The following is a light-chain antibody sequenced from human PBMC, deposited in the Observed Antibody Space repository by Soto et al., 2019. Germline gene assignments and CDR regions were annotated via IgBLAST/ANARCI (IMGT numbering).Light chain of an antibody. J-gene: IGLJ1*01. CDR2: DVS. CDR3: CSYASSDSYV. CDR1: SSDVGGYNL. Sequence: QSVLTQPASVSGSPGQSITIYCTGSSSDVGGYNLVSWYQQHPGKAPKFMIYDVSNRPSGVSNRFSASKSGNTASLTISGLQAEDEADYYCCSYASSDSYVFGTGTKVTVL. V-gene: IGLV2-14*01.